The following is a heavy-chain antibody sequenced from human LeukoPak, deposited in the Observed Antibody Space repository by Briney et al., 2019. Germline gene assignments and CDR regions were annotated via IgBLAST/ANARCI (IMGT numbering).Heavy chain of an antibody. CDR3: ARTPPRGLIDY. J-gene: IGHJ4*02. D-gene: IGHD3-16*01. Sequence: ASVKVSCKASGYTVTGYYMHWVRQAPGQGLEWMGGIIPIFGTPVYAQKFQGTVTISADESTSTAYMELSSLRSEDTAVYYCARTPPRGLIDYWGQGTLVTVSS. V-gene: IGHV1-69*13. CDR1: GYTVTGYY. CDR2: IIPIFGTP.